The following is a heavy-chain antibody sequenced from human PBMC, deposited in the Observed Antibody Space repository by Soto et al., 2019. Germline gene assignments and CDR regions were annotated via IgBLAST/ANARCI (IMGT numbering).Heavy chain of an antibody. CDR3: ANGYGGNSAAFDI. J-gene: IGHJ3*02. Sequence: QVHLVESGGGVVQPGRSLRLSCAASGFTFSSYGMHWVRQAPGKGLEWVALISYDGTNKYYADSVKGRFTISRDNSKNPLYLQINSLRGEDTAVYYCANGYGGNSAAFDIWGQGTMVTVSS. CDR1: GFTFSSYG. CDR2: ISYDGTNK. V-gene: IGHV3-30*18. D-gene: IGHD2-21*02.